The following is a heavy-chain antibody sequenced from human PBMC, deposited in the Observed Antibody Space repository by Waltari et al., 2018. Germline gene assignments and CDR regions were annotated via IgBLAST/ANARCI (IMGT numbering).Heavy chain of an antibody. CDR3: ASFSSWYRVVDY. J-gene: IGHJ4*02. V-gene: IGHV4-34*01. D-gene: IGHD6-13*01. Sequence: QVQLQQWGAGLLKPSETLSLTCAVYGGSFSGYSWSWTRQPPGKGLEWFGDINPSGSTNYNPSVKSRVTRSVDTSKNQFSLKLSSMTAADTAVYYWASFSSWYRVVDYWGQGTLVTVSS. CDR1: GGSFSGYS. CDR2: INPSGST.